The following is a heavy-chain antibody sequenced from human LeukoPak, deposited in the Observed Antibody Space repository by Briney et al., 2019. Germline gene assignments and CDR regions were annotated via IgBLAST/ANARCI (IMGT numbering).Heavy chain of an antibody. CDR2: IYYSGST. CDR1: GGSISSYY. CDR3: ARLPAQKGVYFDY. Sequence: PSETLSLTCTVSGGSISSYYWSWIRQPPGKGLEWIVYIYYSGSTNYNPSLKSRVTISVDTSKNQFSQKLSSVTAADTAVYYCARLPAQKGVYFDYWGQGTLVTVSS. V-gene: IGHV4-59*08. J-gene: IGHJ4*02.